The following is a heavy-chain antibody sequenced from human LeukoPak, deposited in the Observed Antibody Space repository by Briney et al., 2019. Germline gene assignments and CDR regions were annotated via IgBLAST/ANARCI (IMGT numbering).Heavy chain of an antibody. J-gene: IGHJ3*02. D-gene: IGHD1-26*01. Sequence: GGSLRLSCVASGFTFEYFVMHWVRQSPGQGLEYVSGIDTNEDLTYYATSVKGRFTISRDNSKNTVSLQMNSLRAEDTAEYYCAKSGNYYNDAFDIWGQGTMVTVSS. V-gene: IGHV3-64*04. CDR1: GFTFEYFV. CDR2: IDTNEDLT. CDR3: AKSGNYYNDAFDI.